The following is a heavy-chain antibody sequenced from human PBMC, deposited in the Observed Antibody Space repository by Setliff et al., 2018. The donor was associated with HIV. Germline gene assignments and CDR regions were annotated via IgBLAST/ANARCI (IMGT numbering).Heavy chain of an antibody. J-gene: IGHJ4*02. CDR1: GFTFSNFG. V-gene: IGHV3-7*01. Sequence: GGSLRLSCAASGFTFSNFGMSWVRQAPGKGREWVASIKQYGNEKHCVDSVMGRFTISRDNAKNSLSLQMRGLRAEDTAVYYCARSYYYDSSVGYWGQGTLVTVSS. D-gene: IGHD3-22*01. CDR2: IKQYGNEK. CDR3: ARSYYYDSSVGY.